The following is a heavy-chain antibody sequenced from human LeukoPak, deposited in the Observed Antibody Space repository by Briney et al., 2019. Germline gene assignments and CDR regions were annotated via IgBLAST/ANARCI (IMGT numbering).Heavy chain of an antibody. CDR3: AREDAYYYGSGSYRIFDY. D-gene: IGHD3-10*01. Sequence: PSETLSLTCAVYGGSFSGYYWSWIREPPGKGLEWGGEINHSGSTNNDASLKSRVTISVDTAYNQFSLKLSSVTGADTAVYYCAREDAYYYGSGSYRIFDYWGQGTLVTVSS. CDR2: INHSGST. CDR1: GGSFSGYY. J-gene: IGHJ4*02. V-gene: IGHV4-34*01.